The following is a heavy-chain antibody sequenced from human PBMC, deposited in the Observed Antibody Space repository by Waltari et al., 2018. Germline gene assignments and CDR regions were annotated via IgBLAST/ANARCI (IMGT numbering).Heavy chain of an antibody. V-gene: IGHV1-69*02. J-gene: IGHJ4*02. CDR1: GGTFSSYT. CDR2: SIPILGIA. CDR3: ARGRVDDSSGTDY. D-gene: IGHD3-22*01. Sequence: QVQLVQSGAEVKKPGSSVKVSCKASGGTFSSYTISWVRQAPGQGLEWMGRSIPILGIASYAQKFQGRVTITADKSTSTAYMELSSLRSEDTAVYYCARGRVDDSSGTDYWGQGTLVTVSS.